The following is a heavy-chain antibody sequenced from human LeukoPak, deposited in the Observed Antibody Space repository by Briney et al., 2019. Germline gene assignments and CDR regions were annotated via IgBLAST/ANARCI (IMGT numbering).Heavy chain of an antibody. CDR2: ISSSGSTI. D-gene: IGHD2-2*01. CDR1: GFTFSDYY. CDR3: ARLIVVVPAASPLDDY. Sequence: PGGSLRLSCAASGFTFSDYYMSWIRQAPGKGLEWVSYISSSGSTIYYADSVKGRFTISRDNAKNSLYLQMNSLRAEDTAVYYCARLIVVVPAASPLDDYWGQGTLVTVSS. J-gene: IGHJ4*02. V-gene: IGHV3-11*04.